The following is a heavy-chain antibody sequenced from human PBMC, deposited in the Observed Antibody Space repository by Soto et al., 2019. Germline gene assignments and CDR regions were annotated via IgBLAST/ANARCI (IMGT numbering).Heavy chain of an antibody. J-gene: IGHJ6*02. CDR3: ARDRSLYYYYGMDV. V-gene: IGHV3-7*03. CDR2: IKQGGSEK. CDR1: GFTFSSYW. Sequence: GGSLRLSCAASGFTFSSYWMNWVRQAPGKGLEWVANIKQGGSEKYYVGSMKGRFTISRDNAKNSLYLQMDSLRAEDTAVYYCARDRSLYYYYGMDVWGQGTTVTVSS.